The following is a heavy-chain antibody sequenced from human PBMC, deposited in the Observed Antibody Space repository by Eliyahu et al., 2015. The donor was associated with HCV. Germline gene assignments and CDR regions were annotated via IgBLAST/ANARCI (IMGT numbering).Heavy chain of an antibody. CDR1: GDSVXSNSAA. CDR2: TYYRSKWYI. V-gene: IGHV6-1*01. D-gene: IGHD3-10*01. CDR3: ARDPPGCHDAFDI. J-gene: IGHJ3*02. Sequence: QVQLQQSGPGLVKPSQTLSLTCAISGDSVXSNSAAWNWIRQSPSRGLEWLGRTYYRSKWYIDYAESLKGRITINPDTSKNQFSLQLNSVTPEDTAVYYCARDPPGCHDAFDIWGQGTMVTVSP.